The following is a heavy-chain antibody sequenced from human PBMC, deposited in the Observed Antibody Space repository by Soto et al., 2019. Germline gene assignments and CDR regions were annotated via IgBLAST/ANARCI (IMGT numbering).Heavy chain of an antibody. D-gene: IGHD2-15*01. CDR1: GYSFTIYW. CDR2: IYPGDSDT. V-gene: IGHV5-51*01. J-gene: IGHJ6*02. CDR3: ARLNCSGGSCYTYYYYYGMDV. Sequence: GESLKISCKGSGYSFTIYWIGWVRQMPGKGLEWMGIIYPGDSDTRYSPSFQGQVTISADKSISTAYLQWSSLKASDTAMYYCARLNCSGGSCYTYYYYYGMDVWGQGTTVTVPS.